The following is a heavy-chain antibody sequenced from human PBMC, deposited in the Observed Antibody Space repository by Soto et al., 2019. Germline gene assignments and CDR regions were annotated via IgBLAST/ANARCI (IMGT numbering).Heavy chain of an antibody. D-gene: IGHD1-7*01. Sequence: EVQLLESGGGLVQPGGSLSLSCAASGLTFSSYGMTWVRQAPGRGLEWVSFSSATGAGTYYADSVKGRFTISRDNSKNTLYLQMTSLRADDTAVYYCAKDRRAGGNYGFYSDFWGQGALVIVSS. V-gene: IGHV3-23*01. CDR3: AKDRRAGGNYGFYSDF. CDR1: GLTFSSYG. CDR2: SSATGAGT. J-gene: IGHJ4*02.